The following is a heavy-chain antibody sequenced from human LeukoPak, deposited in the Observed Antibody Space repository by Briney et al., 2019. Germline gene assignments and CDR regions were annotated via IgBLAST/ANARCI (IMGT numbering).Heavy chain of an antibody. V-gene: IGHV1-46*01. CDR2: INPSGGST. D-gene: IGHD3-16*02. J-gene: IGHJ4*02. Sequence: ASVKVSCKASGYTFTGYYMHWVRQAPGQGLEWMGIINPSGGSTSYAQKFQGRVTMTRDMSTSTVYMELSSLRSEDTAVYYCAREGYDYVWGSYRFGYYFDYWGQGTLVTVSS. CDR1: GYTFTGYY. CDR3: AREGYDYVWGSYRFGYYFDY.